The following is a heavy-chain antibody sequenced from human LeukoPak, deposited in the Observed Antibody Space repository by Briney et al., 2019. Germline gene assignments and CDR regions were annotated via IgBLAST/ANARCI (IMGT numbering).Heavy chain of an antibody. CDR2: INWNGGST. CDR3: ARCLAAAGTAY. CDR1: GFTFDDYG. D-gene: IGHD6-13*01. V-gene: IGHV3-20*01. Sequence: PGGSLRLSCAASGFTFDDYGMRWVRQAPGKGVEWVSGINWNGGSTGYADCVKGRFTISRDNDKHSLYLKMKSLRAGDAALYLCARCLAAAGTAYWGQGTLVTVSS. J-gene: IGHJ4*02.